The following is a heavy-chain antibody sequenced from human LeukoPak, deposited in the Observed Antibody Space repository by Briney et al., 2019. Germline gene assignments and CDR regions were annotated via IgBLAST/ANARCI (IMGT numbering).Heavy chain of an antibody. J-gene: IGHJ4*02. CDR3: ARVKNYCSGGSCYFDY. CDR2: IIPIFGTA. Sequence: ASVKVSCKASGGTFSSYAISWVRQAPGQGLEWMGGIIPIFGTANYAQKFRGRVTITAGKSTSTAYMELSSLRSEDTAVYYCARVKNYCSGGSCYFDYWGQGTLVTVSS. D-gene: IGHD2-15*01. CDR1: GGTFSSYA. V-gene: IGHV1-69*06.